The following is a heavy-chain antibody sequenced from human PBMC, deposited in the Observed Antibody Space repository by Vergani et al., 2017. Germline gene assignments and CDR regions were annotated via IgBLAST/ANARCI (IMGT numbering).Heavy chain of an antibody. V-gene: IGHV4-39*07. CDR1: GGSISSSSYY. CDR3: AREVYYYYDSSGYFT. CDR2: IYYSGST. Sequence: QLQLPESGPGLVKPSETLSLTCTVSGGSISSSSYYWGWIRQPPGKGLEWIGRIYYSGSTYYNPSLKSRVTIPVDTSKNQFSLKLSSVTAADTAVYYCAREVYYYYDSSGYFTWGQGTLVTVSS. D-gene: IGHD3-22*01. J-gene: IGHJ5*02.